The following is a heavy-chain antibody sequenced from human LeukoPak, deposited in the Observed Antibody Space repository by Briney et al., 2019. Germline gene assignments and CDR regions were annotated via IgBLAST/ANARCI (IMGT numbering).Heavy chain of an antibody. CDR2: INSDGSST. D-gene: IGHD3-22*01. CDR3: ARGLQYDSSGYYGY. Sequence: PGGTLRLSCAASGFTFSSYGMSWVRQAPGKGLVWVSRINSDGSSTSYADSVKGRFTISRDNAKNTLYLQMNSLRAEDTAVYYCARGLQYDSSGYYGYWGQGTLVTVSS. CDR1: GFTFSSYG. J-gene: IGHJ4*02. V-gene: IGHV3-74*01.